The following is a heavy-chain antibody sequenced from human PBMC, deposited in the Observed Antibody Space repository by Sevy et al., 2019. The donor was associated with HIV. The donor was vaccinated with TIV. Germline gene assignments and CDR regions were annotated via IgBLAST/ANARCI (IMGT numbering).Heavy chain of an antibody. V-gene: IGHV4-59*01. CDR2: IYYSGST. CDR1: GGSISSYY. J-gene: IGHJ4*02. Sequence: SETLSLTCTVSGGSISSYYWSWSRQPPGKGLEWIGYIYYSGSTNYNPALKSRVTISVDTSKNQFSLKLSSVTAADTAVYYCARERQLVLDYWGQGTLVTVSS. CDR3: ARERQLVLDY. D-gene: IGHD6-13*01.